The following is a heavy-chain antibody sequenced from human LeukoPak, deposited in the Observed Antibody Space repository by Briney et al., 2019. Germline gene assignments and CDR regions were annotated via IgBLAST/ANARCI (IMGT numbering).Heavy chain of an antibody. J-gene: IGHJ4*02. V-gene: IGHV3-7*05. D-gene: IGHD3-16*01. Sequence: PGGSLRLSCAASGFTSSYYWMTWVRQAPGKVLEWVAKIKQDGSEKYYVDSVEGRFTISRDNARNSLYLQVDSLRVEDTAVYYCARVNKWGFDYWGQGTLVTVSS. CDR2: IKQDGSEK. CDR1: GFTSSYYW. CDR3: ARVNKWGFDY.